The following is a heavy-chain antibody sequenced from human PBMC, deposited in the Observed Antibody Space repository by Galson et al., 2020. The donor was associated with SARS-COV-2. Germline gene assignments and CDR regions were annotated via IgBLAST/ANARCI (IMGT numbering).Heavy chain of an antibody. CDR2: ISRSGGST. CDR1: GLNFSGYA. J-gene: IGHJ4*02. CDR3: ATPRTMVSLSGSFDY. Sequence: GGSLRLSCAAAGLNFSGYARSWVRQAPGEGLGLVSAISRSGGSTYYADSVKGRFTISRDNSKNTLYLQMNSLRAEDTAVYYCATPRTMVSLSGSFDYWGQGTLVTVSS. D-gene: IGHD3-10*01. V-gene: IGHV3-23*01.